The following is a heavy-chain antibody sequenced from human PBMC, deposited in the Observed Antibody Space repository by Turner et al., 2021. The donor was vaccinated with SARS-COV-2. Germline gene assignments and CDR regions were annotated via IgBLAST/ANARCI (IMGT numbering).Heavy chain of an antibody. D-gene: IGHD3-22*01. V-gene: IGHV1-69*06. CDR2: IIPIFDTT. J-gene: IGHJ6*02. CDR3: AGGYYESSYFSFYHSYVMDV. Sequence: QVQLVQSGPEVKKAGSSVTVACKASGGSFSSYGISWVRQAPGQGLEWMGWIIPIFDTTNNAQRFKGRVTITADKYTSTAFLDLSSLRADDTAVYYCAGGYYESSYFSFYHSYVMDVWGQGTTVTVSS. CDR1: GGSFSSYG.